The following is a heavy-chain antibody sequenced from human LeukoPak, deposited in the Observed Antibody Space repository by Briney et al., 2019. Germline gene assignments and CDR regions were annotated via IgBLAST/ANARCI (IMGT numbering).Heavy chain of an antibody. Sequence: GGSLRLSCAASGFTFDDYAMHWVRQAPGKGLEWVSLISGDGGSTYYADSVKGRFTISRDNSKNTLYLQMNSLTAEDTALYYCAKGGCSSTTCYLANPWGQGTLVTVSS. CDR3: AKGGCSSTTCYLANP. D-gene: IGHD2-2*01. V-gene: IGHV3-43*02. CDR2: ISGDGGST. CDR1: GFTFDDYA. J-gene: IGHJ5*02.